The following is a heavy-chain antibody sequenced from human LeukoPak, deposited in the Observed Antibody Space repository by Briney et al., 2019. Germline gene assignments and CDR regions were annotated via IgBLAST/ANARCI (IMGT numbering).Heavy chain of an antibody. CDR1: GGSISRYY. CDR2: VSYSGST. J-gene: IGHJ4*02. Sequence: SETLSLTCTVSGGSISRYYWSWIRQPPGKGLEWIGYVSYSGSTNYNPSLKSRVTISLDTSKNHFSLKLTSVTAADTAVYYCASLSGSFHIDHWGQGTLVTVSS. V-gene: IGHV4-59*01. D-gene: IGHD1-26*01. CDR3: ASLSGSFHIDH.